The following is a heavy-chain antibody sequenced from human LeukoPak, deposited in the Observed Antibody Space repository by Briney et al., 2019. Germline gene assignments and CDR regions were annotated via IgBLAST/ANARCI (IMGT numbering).Heavy chain of an antibody. CDR2: ISYDGSNK. V-gene: IGHV3-30-3*01. CDR1: GFTFSSYA. Sequence: QPGGSLRLSCAASGFTFSSYAMHWVRQAPGKGLEWVAVISYDGSNKYYADSVKGRFTISRDNSKNTLYLQMNSLRAEDTAVYYCATGLYDYVWGSYACWGQGTLVTVSS. J-gene: IGHJ4*02. CDR3: ATGLYDYVWGSYAC. D-gene: IGHD3-16*01.